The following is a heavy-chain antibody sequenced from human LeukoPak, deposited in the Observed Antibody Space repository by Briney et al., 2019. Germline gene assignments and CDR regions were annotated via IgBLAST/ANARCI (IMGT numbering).Heavy chain of an antibody. J-gene: IGHJ4*02. CDR2: INNDKGNT. CDR3: ARVFVAGTGGDY. CDR1: GYIFSNYA. D-gene: IGHD6-19*01. V-gene: IGHV1-3*04. Sequence: ASVKVSCKASGYIFSNYAMHWVRLAPGQRLEWMGWINNDKGNTESSQKFQGRVTITWDTSATTAYMELSNLRSEDTAVYYCARVFVAGTGGDYWGQGTLVTVSS.